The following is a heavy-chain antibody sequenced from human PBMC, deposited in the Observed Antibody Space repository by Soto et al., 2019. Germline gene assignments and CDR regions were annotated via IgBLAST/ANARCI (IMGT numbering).Heavy chain of an antibody. CDR2: INHSGST. V-gene: IGHV4-34*01. D-gene: IGHD3-3*01. J-gene: IGHJ6*03. CDR3: ARNFGVVIMDYMDV. CDR1: GGSFSGYY. Sequence: SETLSLTCAVYGGSFSGYYWSWIRQPPGKGLEWIGEINHSGSTYYNPSLKSRVTISVDTSKDQFSLKLSSVTAADTAVYYCARNFGVVIMDYMDVWGKGTTVTVSS.